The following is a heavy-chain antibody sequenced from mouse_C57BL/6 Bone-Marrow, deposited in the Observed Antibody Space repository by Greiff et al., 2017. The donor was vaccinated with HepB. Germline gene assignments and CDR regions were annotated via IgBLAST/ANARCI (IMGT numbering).Heavy chain of an antibody. V-gene: IGHV1-81*01. CDR3: AREEGYYGSSPAWFAY. Sequence: QVQLKESGAELARPGASVKLSCKASGYTFTSYGISWVKQRTGQGLEWIGEIYPRSGNTYYNEKFKGKATLTADKSSSTAYMELRSLTSEDSAVYFCAREEGYYGSSPAWFAYWGQGTLVTVSA. CDR1: GYTFTSYG. D-gene: IGHD1-1*01. CDR2: IYPRSGNT. J-gene: IGHJ3*01.